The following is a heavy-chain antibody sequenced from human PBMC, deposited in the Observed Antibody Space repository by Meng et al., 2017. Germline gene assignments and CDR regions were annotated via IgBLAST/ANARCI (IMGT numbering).Heavy chain of an antibody. CDR3: ARSGIVGATTSYYYGMDV. Sequence: SVKVSCKASGGTFSSYAISWVRQAPGQGLEWMGGIIPIFGTANYAQKFQGRVTITTDESTSTAYMELSSLRSEDTAVYYCARSGIVGATTSYYYGMDVWGQGTTVTGYS. D-gene: IGHD1-26*01. V-gene: IGHV1-69*05. J-gene: IGHJ6*01. CDR1: GGTFSSYA. CDR2: IIPIFGTA.